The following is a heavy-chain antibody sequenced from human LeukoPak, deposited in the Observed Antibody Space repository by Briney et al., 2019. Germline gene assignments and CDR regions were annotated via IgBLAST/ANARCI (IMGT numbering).Heavy chain of an antibody. D-gene: IGHD3-16*01. J-gene: IGHJ4*02. CDR3: ARGGGGEPLDY. Sequence: GGSLRLSCVAPGISISDHYMDWVRQAPGKGLEWVGRSRNKVKSYTTEYAASVKGRFTISRDDSKNSLYLQMSSLKTEDTALYYSARGGGGEPLDYWGQGTLVTVSS. V-gene: IGHV3-72*01. CDR1: GISISDHY. CDR2: SRNKVKSYTT.